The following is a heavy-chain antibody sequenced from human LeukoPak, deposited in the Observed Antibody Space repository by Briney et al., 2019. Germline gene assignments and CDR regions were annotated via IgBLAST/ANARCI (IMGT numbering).Heavy chain of an antibody. CDR2: SYHRGST. CDR1: GVSINNYY. V-gene: IGHV4-59*13. CDR3: ARDRELGY. J-gene: IGHJ4*02. Sequence: SETLSLTCTVSGVSINNYYWGWIRQSPGKGPEWIGWSYHRGSTSYNPSLKSRVAISVDTSKNRFSLKLSSVTAADTAVYYCARDRELGYWGQGTLVIVSS.